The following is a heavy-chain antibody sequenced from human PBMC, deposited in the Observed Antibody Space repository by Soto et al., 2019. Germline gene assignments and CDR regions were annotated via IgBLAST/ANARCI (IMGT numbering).Heavy chain of an antibody. CDR2: ISYDGSNK. J-gene: IGHJ4*02. V-gene: IGHV3-30*18. CDR1: GFTFSSYG. D-gene: IGHD3-9*01. CDR3: AKDIPGILTNGFDY. Sequence: GGSLRLSCAASGFTFSSYGMHWVRQAPGKGLEWVAVISYDGSNKYYADSVKGRFAISRDNSKNTLYLQMNSLRAEDTAVYYCAKDIPGILTNGFDYWGQGTLVTV.